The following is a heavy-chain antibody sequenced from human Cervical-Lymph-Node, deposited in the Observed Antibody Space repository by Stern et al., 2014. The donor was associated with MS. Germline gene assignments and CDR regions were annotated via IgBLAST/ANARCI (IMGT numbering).Heavy chain of an antibody. V-gene: IGHV3-11*01. J-gene: IGHJ5*02. CDR2: IDARATVI. CDR3: ARTHYDFRSGYYGWFDP. D-gene: IGHD3-3*01. Sequence: VQLVESGGGLVKSGESLRLSCAASGFTFSDYYMSWLRQAPGKGLEWVSYIDARATVIYYADSVKGRFTISRDNSNDSLYLQLNSLSAEDTAVYYCARTHYDFRSGYYGWFDPWGQGTLVTVSS. CDR1: GFTFSDYY.